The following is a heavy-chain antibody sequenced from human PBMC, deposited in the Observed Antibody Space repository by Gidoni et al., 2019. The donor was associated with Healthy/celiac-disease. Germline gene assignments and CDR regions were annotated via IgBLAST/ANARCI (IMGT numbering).Heavy chain of an antibody. V-gene: IGHV3-7*03. D-gene: IGHD2-15*01. CDR1: GFTFSSYW. Sequence: EVQLVESGGGLVQPGGSLTLSCAAAGFTFSSYWMSWVRQAPGKGLEWVANIKQDGSEKYYVDSVKGRFTISRDNAKNSLYLQMNSLRAEDTAVYYCARLYCSGGSCYFDYWGQGTLVTVSS. CDR3: ARLYCSGGSCYFDY. J-gene: IGHJ4*02. CDR2: IKQDGSEK.